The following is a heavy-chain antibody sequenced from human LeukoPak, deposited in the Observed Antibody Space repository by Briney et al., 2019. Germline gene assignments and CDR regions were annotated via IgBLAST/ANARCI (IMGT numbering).Heavy chain of an antibody. CDR3: ARAPWALGYSYGSDY. CDR2: MNPNSGNT. CDR1: GYTLTSYD. D-gene: IGHD5-18*01. J-gene: IGHJ4*02. Sequence: ASVKVSCKASGYTLTSYDINWVRQATGQGLEWMGWMNPNSGNTGYAQKFQGRVTLTRNTSRSTAYMELSSLRSEDTAVYYCARAPWALGYSYGSDYWGQGTLVTVSS. V-gene: IGHV1-8*03.